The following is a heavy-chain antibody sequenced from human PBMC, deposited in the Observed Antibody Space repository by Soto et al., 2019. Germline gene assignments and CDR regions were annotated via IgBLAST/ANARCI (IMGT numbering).Heavy chain of an antibody. Sequence: SQTLSLTCAISGDSVSSNSAAWSWIRQSPSRGLEWLGRTYYRSKWYNDYAVSVKSRITINPDTSKNQFSLQLNSVTPEDTAVYYCARDTRSIAAAGTNAFDIWGQGTMVTVSS. CDR3: ARDTRSIAAAGTNAFDI. CDR1: GDSVSSNSAA. J-gene: IGHJ3*02. CDR2: TYYRSKWYN. V-gene: IGHV6-1*01. D-gene: IGHD6-13*01.